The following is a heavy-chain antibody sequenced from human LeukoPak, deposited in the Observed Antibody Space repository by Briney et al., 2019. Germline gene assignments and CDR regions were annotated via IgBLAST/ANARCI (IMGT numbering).Heavy chain of an antibody. V-gene: IGHV4-59*08. D-gene: IGHD3-10*01. Sequence: PSETLSLTCAVSGGSISSYNWSRIRQPPGKGREGIGYIYYSGSTNYNPSLKSRVTISVDTAKNQFSLKLGSVAAADTAVYYSGSHTYTPSTQSRVPISVAKSTNHFSLQLSSVTAADTAVYYCARLDSSSWRYYGMDVWGQGTTVTVSS. J-gene: IGHJ6*02. CDR3: GSHTYTPSTQSRVPISVAKSTNHFSLQLSSVTAADTAVYYCARLDSSSWRYYGMDV. CDR2: IYYSGST. CDR1: GGSISSYN.